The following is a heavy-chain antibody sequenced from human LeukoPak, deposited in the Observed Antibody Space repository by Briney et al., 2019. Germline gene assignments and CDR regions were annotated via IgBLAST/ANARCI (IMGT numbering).Heavy chain of an antibody. CDR2: ISGSSGGT. CDR1: GFTFSNYA. J-gene: IGHJ4*02. CDR3: AKDGGPTVFYYFDY. D-gene: IGHD1-1*01. Sequence: GGSLRLSCAASGFTFSNYAMSWVRQAPGEGLEWVSGISGSSGGTNYADPVKGWFTISRDNSRNTLYLQMNSLRAEDTAIYYCAKDGGPTVFYYFDYWGQGTLITVSS. V-gene: IGHV3-23*01.